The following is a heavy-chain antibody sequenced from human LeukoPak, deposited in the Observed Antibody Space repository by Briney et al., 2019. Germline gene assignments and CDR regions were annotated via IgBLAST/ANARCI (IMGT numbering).Heavy chain of an antibody. D-gene: IGHD5-18*01. V-gene: IGHV3-11*04. J-gene: IGHJ4*02. CDR2: ISSSGSTI. CDR3: ARDLRLRGYSIPDY. CDR1: GFTFSDYY. Sequence: GGSLRLSCAASGFTFSDYYMSWIRQALGKGLEWVSYISSSGSTIYYADSVKGRFTISRDNAKNSLYLQMNSLRVEDTAVYYCARDLRLRGYSIPDYWGQGTLVTVSS.